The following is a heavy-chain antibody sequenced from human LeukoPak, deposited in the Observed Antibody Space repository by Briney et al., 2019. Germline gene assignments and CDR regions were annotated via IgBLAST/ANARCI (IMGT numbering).Heavy chain of an antibody. CDR1: GFTFSDYY. CDR3: AKWGGYYDSSGYCSPDWYFDL. J-gene: IGHJ2*01. V-gene: IGHV3-11*03. CDR2: ISSSSSYT. Sequence: GGSLRLSCAASGFTFSDYYMSWIRQAPGKGLEWVSYISSSSSYTNYADSVKGRFTISRDNAKNSLYLQMNSLRAEDTAVYYCAKWGGYYDSSGYCSPDWYFDLWGRGTLVTVSS. D-gene: IGHD3-22*01.